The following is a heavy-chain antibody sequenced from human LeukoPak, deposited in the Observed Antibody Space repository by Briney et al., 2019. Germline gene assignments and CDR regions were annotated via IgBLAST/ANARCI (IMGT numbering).Heavy chain of an antibody. Sequence: GGSLRLSCAASGFTFSSYWMSWVRQAPGKGLEWVANIKQDGSEKYYVDSVKGRFTISRDNAMNSLYLQMNSLRAEDTAVYYCARFKSNSGSYFYYYYYMDVWGKGTTVTVSS. CDR2: IKQDGSEK. J-gene: IGHJ6*03. D-gene: IGHD1-26*01. CDR1: GFTFSSYW. V-gene: IGHV3-7*01. CDR3: ARFKSNSGSYFYYYYYMDV.